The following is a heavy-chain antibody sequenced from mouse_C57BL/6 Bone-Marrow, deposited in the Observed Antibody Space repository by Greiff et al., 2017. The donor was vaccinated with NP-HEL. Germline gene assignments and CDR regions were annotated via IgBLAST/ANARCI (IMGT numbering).Heavy chain of an antibody. Sequence: QVQLQQPGAELVKPGASVKLSCKASGYTFTSYWITWVKQRPGQGLEWIGDIYPGSGSTNYNEKFKSKTTLTVDTSSSTAFMQLSSLASEDSAVYYCTREVRPAGFAYWGQGTLVTVSA. CDR2: IYPGSGST. D-gene: IGHD3-2*02. V-gene: IGHV1-55*01. CDR3: TREVRPAGFAY. CDR1: GYTFTSYW. J-gene: IGHJ3*01.